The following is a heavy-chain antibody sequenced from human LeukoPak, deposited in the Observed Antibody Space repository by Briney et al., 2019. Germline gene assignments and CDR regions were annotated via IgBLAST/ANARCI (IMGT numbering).Heavy chain of an antibody. Sequence: GTSVKVSCKASGFTFTISAMPWVRQARGQRLEWIGWIVVGSGNTNYAQKFQERVTITRDMSTSTAYMELSSLRSEDTAVYYCAADCGRGGGLELVYWGQGTLVTVSS. CDR2: IVVGSGNT. D-gene: IGHD1-1*01. V-gene: IGHV1-58*02. CDR3: AADCGRGGGLELVY. CDR1: GFTFTISA. J-gene: IGHJ4*02.